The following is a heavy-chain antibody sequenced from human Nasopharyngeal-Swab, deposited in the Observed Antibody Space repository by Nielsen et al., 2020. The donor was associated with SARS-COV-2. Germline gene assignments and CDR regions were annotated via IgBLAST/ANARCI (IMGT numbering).Heavy chain of an antibody. Sequence: WIRQPPGKGLEYVSAISSNGGSTYYANSVKGRFTISRDNSKNTLYLQTGSLRAEDMAVYYCARTPLGYYYYYMDVWGKGTTVTVSS. V-gene: IGHV3-64*01. CDR3: ARTPLGYYYYYMDV. J-gene: IGHJ6*03. CDR2: ISSNGGST.